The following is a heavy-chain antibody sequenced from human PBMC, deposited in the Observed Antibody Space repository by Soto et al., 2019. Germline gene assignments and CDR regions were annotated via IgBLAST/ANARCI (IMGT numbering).Heavy chain of an antibody. J-gene: IGHJ4*02. Sequence: SQTLSLTCAISGDSVSSNSAAWNWIRQSPSRGLEWLGRTYYRSKWYNDYAVSVKSRITINPDTSKNQFSLQLNSVTPEDTAVYYCARGRDIVVVPAAMYYFDYWGQGTLVTV. V-gene: IGHV6-1*01. CDR1: GDSVSSNSAA. D-gene: IGHD2-2*01. CDR2: TYYRSKWYN. CDR3: ARGRDIVVVPAAMYYFDY.